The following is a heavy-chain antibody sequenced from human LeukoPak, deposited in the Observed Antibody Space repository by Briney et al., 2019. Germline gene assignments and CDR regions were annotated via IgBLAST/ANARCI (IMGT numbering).Heavy chain of an antibody. J-gene: IGHJ4*02. Sequence: GGSLRLSCAASGFTFDDYAMHWVRQAPGKGLEWVSGISWNSGSIGYADSVKGRFTISRDNAKNSLYLQMNSLRAEDMALYYCAKDRGAVAGSDYFDYWGQGTLVTVSS. CDR1: GFTFDDYA. D-gene: IGHD6-19*01. CDR2: ISWNSGSI. CDR3: AKDRGAVAGSDYFDY. V-gene: IGHV3-9*03.